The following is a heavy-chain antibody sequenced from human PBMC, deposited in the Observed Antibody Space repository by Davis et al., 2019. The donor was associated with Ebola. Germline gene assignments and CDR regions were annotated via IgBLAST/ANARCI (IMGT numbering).Heavy chain of an antibody. V-gene: IGHV3-23*01. CDR3: AKDDEGPLIY. J-gene: IGHJ4*02. CDR1: GFTFSSYS. CDR2: ISGSGGTT. Sequence: GESLKISCAASGFTFSSYSMNWVRQAPGKGLEWVSSISGSGGTTYYADSVKGRFTISRDSSRNTLYLQMNTLRAEDTAVYYCAKDDEGPLIYWGQGSLVTVSS.